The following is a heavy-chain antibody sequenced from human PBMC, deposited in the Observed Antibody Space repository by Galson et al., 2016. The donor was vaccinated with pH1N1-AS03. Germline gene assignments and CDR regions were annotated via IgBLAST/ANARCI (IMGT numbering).Heavy chain of an antibody. CDR1: GYTFTSYW. D-gene: IGHD3-10*01. V-gene: IGHV5-51*01. CDR2: IYPGDSDT. J-gene: IGHJ4*02. Sequence: QSGAEVKKPGESLRISCETSGYTFTSYWIAWVRQMPGQGLEWMGIIYPGDSDTRYSPSFQGQVAMSADKSISAAYLQWSSLKASDTAIYYCARTSGSRTYPFDSWGQGALVTVSS. CDR3: ARTSGSRTYPFDS.